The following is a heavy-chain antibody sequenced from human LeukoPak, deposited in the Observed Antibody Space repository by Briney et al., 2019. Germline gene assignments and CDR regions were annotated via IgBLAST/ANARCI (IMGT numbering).Heavy chain of an antibody. J-gene: IGHJ4*02. CDR1: GGTFTTYG. CDR3: AILGRLRYFDWLLDY. CDR2: ISAYNGNT. V-gene: IGHV1-18*01. Sequence: ASVKVSCKASGGTFTTYGISWVRQAPGQGLEWMGWISAYNGNTNYAQKLQGRVTMTTDTSTSTAYMELRSLRSDDTAVYYCAILGRLRYFDWLLDYWGQGTLVTVSS. D-gene: IGHD3-9*01.